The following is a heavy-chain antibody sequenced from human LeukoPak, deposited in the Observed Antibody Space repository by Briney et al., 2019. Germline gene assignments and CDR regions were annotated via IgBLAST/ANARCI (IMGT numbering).Heavy chain of an antibody. CDR1: GGSISSYY. CDR3: ARLEYYYGSGSYSRPYYYGMDV. CDR2: IYYSGST. D-gene: IGHD3-10*01. Sequence: SETLSLTCTVSGGSISSYYWSWIRQPPGNGLEWIGYIYYSGSTNYNPSLKSRVTISVDTSKNQFSLKLSSVTAADTAVYYCARLEYYYGSGSYSRPYYYGMDVWGQGTTVTVSS. V-gene: IGHV4-59*12. J-gene: IGHJ6*02.